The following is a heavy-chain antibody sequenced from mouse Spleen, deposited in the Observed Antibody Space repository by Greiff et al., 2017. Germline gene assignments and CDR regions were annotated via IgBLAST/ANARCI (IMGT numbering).Heavy chain of an antibody. CDR1: GYTFTSYW. CDR2: IYPGSGST. CDR3: ARDTSMDGGFAY. J-gene: IGHJ3*01. D-gene: IGHD2-3*01. Sequence: VQLQQSGAELVKPGASVKMSCKASGYTFTSYWITWVKQRPGQGLEWIGDIYPGSGSTNYNEKFKSKATLTVDTSSSTAYMQLSSLTSEDSAVYYCARDTSMDGGFAYWGQGTLVTVSA. V-gene: IGHV1-55*01.